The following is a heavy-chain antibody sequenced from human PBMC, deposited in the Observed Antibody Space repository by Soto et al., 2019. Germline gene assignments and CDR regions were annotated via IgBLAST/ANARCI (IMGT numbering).Heavy chain of an antibody. CDR3: AGTYYYDSSGYMMGPFDY. J-gene: IGHJ4*02. Sequence: LSETLSLTCTVSGGSISSYYWSWIRQPPGKGLEWIGYIYYSGSTNYNPSLKSRVTISVDTSKNQFSLKLSSVTAADTAVYYCAGTYYYDSSGYMMGPFDYWGQGTLVTVSS. V-gene: IGHV4-59*01. CDR2: IYYSGST. D-gene: IGHD3-22*01. CDR1: GGSISSYY.